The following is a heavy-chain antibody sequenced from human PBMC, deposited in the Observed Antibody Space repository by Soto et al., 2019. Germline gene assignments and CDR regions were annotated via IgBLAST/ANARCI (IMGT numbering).Heavy chain of an antibody. CDR2: IIPIFGTA. D-gene: IGHD3-3*01. Sequence: SVRVSGQASGGTFSSSATRWVRQAPGQGLEWMGGIIPIFGTANYAQKFQGRVTITADESTSTAYMELSSLRSEDTAVYYCAIRYYDFWSGYSNYYYYYYGMDVWGQGTTVTVS. V-gene: IGHV1-69*13. CDR3: AIRYYDFWSGYSNYYYYYYGMDV. J-gene: IGHJ6*02. CDR1: GGTFSSSA.